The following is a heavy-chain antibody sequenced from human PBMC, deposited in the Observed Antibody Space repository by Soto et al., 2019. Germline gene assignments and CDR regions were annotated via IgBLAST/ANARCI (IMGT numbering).Heavy chain of an antibody. CDR3: ANGRATYGLLTHDY. CDR2: LTGSSSNI. CDR1: GFTFRTNP. Sequence: PGGSLRLSCVASGFTFRTNPMSWVRQAPGKGLEWISTLTGSSSNIYYADSVKGRFAISRDNSRNTLYLQMNSLTAEDTAVYYCANGRATYGLLTHDYWGQGTLVTVSS. V-gene: IGHV3-23*01. J-gene: IGHJ4*02. D-gene: IGHD3-10*01.